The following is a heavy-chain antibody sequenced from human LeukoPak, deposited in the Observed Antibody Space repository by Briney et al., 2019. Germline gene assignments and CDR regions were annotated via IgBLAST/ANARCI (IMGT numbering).Heavy chain of an antibody. D-gene: IGHD5-18*01. CDR1: GGSISSYY. CDR3: ARRIGGWFYGYGFDY. Sequence: PSETLSLTCTVSGGSISSYYWSWIRQPPGKGLEWIGYIYYSGSTNYNPSLKSRVTISVDTSKNQFSLKLSSVTAADTAVYYCARRIGGWFYGYGFDYWGQGTLVTVSS. V-gene: IGHV4-59*12. CDR2: IYYSGST. J-gene: IGHJ4*02.